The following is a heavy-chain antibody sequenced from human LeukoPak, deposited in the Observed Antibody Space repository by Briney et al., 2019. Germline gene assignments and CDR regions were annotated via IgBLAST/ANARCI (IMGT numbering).Heavy chain of an antibody. D-gene: IGHD1-26*01. Sequence: GGSLRLSCAASGFTFSSYEMNWVRQAPGKGLEWVSYISSSGSAIYYADSVKGRFTISRDNAKNSVFLQMNSLRAEDTAVYYCATFSVGATTYFFDYWGRGTLVTVSS. CDR2: ISSSGSAI. J-gene: IGHJ4*02. CDR3: ATFSVGATTYFFDY. CDR1: GFTFSSYE. V-gene: IGHV3-48*03.